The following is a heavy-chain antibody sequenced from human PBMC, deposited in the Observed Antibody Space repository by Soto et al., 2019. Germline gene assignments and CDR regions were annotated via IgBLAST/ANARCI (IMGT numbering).Heavy chain of an antibody. D-gene: IGHD5-18*01. CDR3: ARGNTAMVTFDY. CDR2: IYYSGST. CDR1: GGSLSSGGYY. V-gene: IGHV4-31*03. Sequence: SETLFLTCTVPGGSLSSGGYYLSWFRQHPGKGLEWIGYIYYSGSTYYNPSLKSRVTVSVDTSKNQFSLKLSSVTAADTAVYYCARGNTAMVTFDYWGQGTLVTVSS. J-gene: IGHJ4*02.